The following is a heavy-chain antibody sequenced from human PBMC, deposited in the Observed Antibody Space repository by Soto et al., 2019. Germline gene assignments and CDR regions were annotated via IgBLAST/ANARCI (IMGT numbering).Heavy chain of an antibody. CDR2: IIPIFGTA. V-gene: IGHV1-69*12. Sequence: QVQLVQSGAEVKKPGSSVKVSCKASGGTFSSYAISWVRQAPGQGLEWMGGIIPIFGTANYAQKFQGRVTITADESTSTAYMELSSLRSEDTAVYYCARDLSFRGGYCSGGSCYSARWFDPWGQGTLVTVSS. D-gene: IGHD2-15*01. J-gene: IGHJ5*02. CDR3: ARDLSFRGGYCSGGSCYSARWFDP. CDR1: GGTFSSYA.